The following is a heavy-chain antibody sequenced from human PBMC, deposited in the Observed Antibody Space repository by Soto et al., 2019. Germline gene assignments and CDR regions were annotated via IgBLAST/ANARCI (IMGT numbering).Heavy chain of an antibody. Sequence: SGPTLVNPTQTLTLTCTFPGFSLSTSGVGVGWIRQPPGKALEWLALIYWDDDKRYSPSLKSRLTITKDTSKNQVVLTMTNMDPVDTATYYCAHSRDLDDFWSGYFGSSVSWFAPWGQGTLVTVSS. D-gene: IGHD3-3*01. CDR1: GFSLSTSGVG. CDR3: AHSRDLDDFWSGYFGSSVSWFAP. V-gene: IGHV2-5*02. J-gene: IGHJ5*02. CDR2: IYWDDDK.